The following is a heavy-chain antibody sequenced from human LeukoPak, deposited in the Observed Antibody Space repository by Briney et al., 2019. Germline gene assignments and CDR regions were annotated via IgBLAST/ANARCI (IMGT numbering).Heavy chain of an antibody. CDR1: GGSISSSSYY. D-gene: IGHD5-18*01. CDR3: ARAAGSYGYDFFDY. J-gene: IGHJ4*02. V-gene: IGHV4-61*05. Sequence: SETLSLTCTVSGGSISSSSYYWGWIRQPPGKGLEWIGYIYYSGSTNYNPSLKSRVTISVDTSKNQFSLKLSSVTAADTAVYYCARAAGSYGYDFFDYWGQGTLDTVSS. CDR2: IYYSGST.